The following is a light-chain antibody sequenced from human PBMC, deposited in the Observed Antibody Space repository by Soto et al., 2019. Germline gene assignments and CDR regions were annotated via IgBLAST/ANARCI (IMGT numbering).Light chain of an antibody. Sequence: QAVVTQAPSLTVSPGGTVTLTCASSAGTVTSDSFPNWLQQKPGQAPRALIYSTSRKHSWTPVRFSGSLFGGKAALTLSGVQHEDEADYYCLLYFGDDQVFGGGTKLTVL. V-gene: IGLV7-43*01. J-gene: IGLJ2*01. CDR1: AGTVTSDSF. CDR3: LLYFGDDQV. CDR2: STS.